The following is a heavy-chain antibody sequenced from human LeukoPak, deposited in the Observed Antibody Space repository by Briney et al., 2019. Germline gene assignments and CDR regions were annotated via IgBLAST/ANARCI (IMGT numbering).Heavy chain of an antibody. V-gene: IGHV3-11*01. D-gene: IGHD3-22*01. Sequence: GGSLRLSCAASGFTFSDYYMSWIRQAPGKGLEGVSYISSSGISIYYADSVKGRFTISRDNAKNSLYLQMNSLRAEDTALYHCARVYYFDSSGYYYDQNYYYYFMDVWGKGTTVTISS. J-gene: IGHJ6*03. CDR2: ISSSGISI. CDR3: ARVYYFDSSGYYYDQNYYYYFMDV. CDR1: GFTFSDYY.